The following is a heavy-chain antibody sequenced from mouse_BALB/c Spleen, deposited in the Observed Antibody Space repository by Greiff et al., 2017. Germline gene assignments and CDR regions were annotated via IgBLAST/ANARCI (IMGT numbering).Heavy chain of an antibody. V-gene: IGHV3-6*02. J-gene: IGHJ4*01. CDR2: ISYDGSN. Sequence: DVHLVESGPGLVKPSQSLSLTCSVTGYSITSGYYWNWIRQFPGNKLEWMGYISYDGSNNYNPSLKNRISITRDTSKNQFFLKLNSVTTEDTATYYCARGIYYDYSYYAMDYWGQGTSVTVSS. CDR1: GYSITSGYY. CDR3: ARGIYYDYSYYAMDY. D-gene: IGHD2-4*01.